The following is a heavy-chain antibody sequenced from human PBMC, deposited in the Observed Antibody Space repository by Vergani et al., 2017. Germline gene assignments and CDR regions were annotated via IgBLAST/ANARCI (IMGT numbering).Heavy chain of an antibody. Sequence: QITLKASGPTLVKPTQTLTLTCTFSGFSLSTSGVGVGWIRQPPGKALEWLELIYWNDDKRYSTSLKSRLTITKDTSKNQVVLTMTNMEPVDTATHYCAHSCPTTYRIYYYMDVWGKGTTVTVSS. V-gene: IGHV2-5*01. CDR2: IYWNDDK. CDR3: AHSCPTTYRIYYYMDV. D-gene: IGHD4-17*01. CDR1: GFSLSTSGVG. J-gene: IGHJ6*03.